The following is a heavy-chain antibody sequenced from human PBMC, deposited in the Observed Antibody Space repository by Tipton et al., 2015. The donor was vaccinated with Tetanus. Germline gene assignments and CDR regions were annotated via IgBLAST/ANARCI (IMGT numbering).Heavy chain of an antibody. D-gene: IGHD3-16*01. CDR2: IYYSGST. V-gene: IGHV4-30-4*01. Sequence: TLSLTCTVSGDSLSNGDYYWSWIRQPPGKGLESIGYIYYSGSTYYNPSLKSLVTISVDTSKNQFSLRLSSVTAADTAVYYCARDHGITWGGMGYYYGMDVWGQGTTVTVSS. CDR3: ARDHGITWGGMGYYYGMDV. CDR1: GDSLSNGDYY. J-gene: IGHJ6*02.